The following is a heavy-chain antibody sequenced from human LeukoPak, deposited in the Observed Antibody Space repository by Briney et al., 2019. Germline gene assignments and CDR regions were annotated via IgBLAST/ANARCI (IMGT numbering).Heavy chain of an antibody. CDR2: IIPIFATT. V-gene: IGHV1-69*13. D-gene: IGHD5-24*01. J-gene: IGHJ3*02. Sequence: VASVKVSCKASGGTFSSYAISWVRQAPGQGLEWMGGIIPIFATTNYAQKFQGRVTITADESTSTAYMELSSLRSEDTAVYYCARGLGDGYNTHAFDIWGQGTMVTVSS. CDR1: GGTFSSYA. CDR3: ARGLGDGYNTHAFDI.